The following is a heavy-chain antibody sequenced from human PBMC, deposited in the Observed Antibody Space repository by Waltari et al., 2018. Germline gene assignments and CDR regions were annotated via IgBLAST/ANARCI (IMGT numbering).Heavy chain of an antibody. J-gene: IGHJ4*02. V-gene: IGHV3-74*01. CDR1: GFTFSSYW. CDR2: INSDGSST. CDR3: ARSHPHYGGTTADY. Sequence: EVQLVESGGGLVQPGGSLRLSCAASGFTFSSYWMHWVRQAPGKGLVWVSRINSDGSSTSYADAVKGRFTISRDNAKNTLYLQMNSLRAEDTAVYYCARSHPHYGGTTADYWGQGTLVTVSS. D-gene: IGHD4-17*01.